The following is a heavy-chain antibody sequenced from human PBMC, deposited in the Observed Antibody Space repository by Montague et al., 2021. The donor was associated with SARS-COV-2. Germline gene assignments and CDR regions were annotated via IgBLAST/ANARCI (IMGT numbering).Heavy chain of an antibody. CDR2: INWNGGYT. CDR3: AREKRGVAAALIYYYGMDV. V-gene: IGHV3-20*04. J-gene: IGHJ6*02. D-gene: IGHD6-13*01. CDR1: GFTFEGYG. Sequence: SLRLSCPVSGFTFEGYGMSWVRQAPGKGLEWVSGINWNGGYTDYVDSVKGRFTISRDTAKKSLYLQMDSLRAEDTALYYCAREKRGVAAALIYYYGMDVWGQGTRVTVSS.